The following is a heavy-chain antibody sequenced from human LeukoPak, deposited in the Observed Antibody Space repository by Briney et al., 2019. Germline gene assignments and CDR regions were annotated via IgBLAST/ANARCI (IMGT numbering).Heavy chain of an antibody. CDR1: GYTFISYG. Sequence: ASVKVSCKASGYTFISYGITWVRQAPGQGLEWMGWSSPSNGDTHYAQKFQGRLTMTTDTSTSTAYMEVRSLRSDDTAVHYCAREGRLHSGSLDYWGQGTLVTVSS. CDR3: AREGRLHSGSLDY. D-gene: IGHD1-26*01. CDR2: SSPSNGDT. J-gene: IGHJ4*02. V-gene: IGHV1-18*01.